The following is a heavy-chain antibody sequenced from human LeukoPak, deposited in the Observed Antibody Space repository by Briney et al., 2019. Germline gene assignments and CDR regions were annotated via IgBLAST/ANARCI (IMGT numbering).Heavy chain of an antibody. Sequence: GGSLRLSCAASGITVSDNYMSWVRQTPGKGLEWVSTLYPAGDTYLADSVRGRFTISRDISKNTVYLQMGSLRAEDTAVYFCARVHFPYGDFDYWGQGALVTVSS. J-gene: IGHJ4*02. CDR2: LYPAGDT. V-gene: IGHV3-53*01. CDR1: GITVSDNY. D-gene: IGHD4-17*01. CDR3: ARVHFPYGDFDY.